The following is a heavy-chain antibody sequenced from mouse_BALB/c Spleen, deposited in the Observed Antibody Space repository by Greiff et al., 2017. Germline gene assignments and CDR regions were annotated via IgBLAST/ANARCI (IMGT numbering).Heavy chain of an antibody. CDR3: TDSSSYFDV. J-gene: IGHJ1*01. CDR1: GFTFSSYW. Sequence: EVMLVESGGGLVQPGGSMKLSCVASGFTFSSYWMSWVRQSPEKGLEWVAEIRLKSDNYATHYAESVKGKFTISRDDSKSRLYLQMNSLRAEDTGIYYCTDSSSYFDVWGAGTTVTVSS. V-gene: IGHV6-3*01. CDR2: IRLKSDNYAT. D-gene: IGHD1-1*01.